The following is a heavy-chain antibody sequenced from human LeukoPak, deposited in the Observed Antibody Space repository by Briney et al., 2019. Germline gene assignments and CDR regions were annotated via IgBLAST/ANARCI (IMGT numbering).Heavy chain of an antibody. Sequence: PGGSLRLSCAASGFTFSSYAMHWVRQAPGKGLEWVAVMSYDGSNKYYADSVKGRFTISRDNSKNTLYLQMNSLRAEDTAVYYCARGGGSGSYWGNYYGMDVWGQGTTVTVSS. V-gene: IGHV3-30*14. J-gene: IGHJ6*02. CDR2: MSYDGSNK. D-gene: IGHD3-10*01. CDR3: ARGGGSGSYWGNYYGMDV. CDR1: GFTFSSYA.